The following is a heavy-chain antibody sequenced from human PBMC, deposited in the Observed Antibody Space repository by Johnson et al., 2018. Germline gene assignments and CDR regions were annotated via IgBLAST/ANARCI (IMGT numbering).Heavy chain of an antibody. V-gene: IGHV3-9*01. J-gene: IGHJ6*02. Sequence: EVQLVESGGGLVQPGRSLRLSCAASGFTFDDYAMHWVRQAPGKGLEWVSGINWNSGGLGYADSVNGRFTISRDNAKNSLFLQMNSLRPEDTALYYCARGRHRIMGYYYGMDVCGQGTTVTVAS. CDR3: ARGRHRIMGYYYGMDV. CDR1: GFTFDDYA. D-gene: IGHD2/OR15-2a*01. CDR2: INWNSGGL.